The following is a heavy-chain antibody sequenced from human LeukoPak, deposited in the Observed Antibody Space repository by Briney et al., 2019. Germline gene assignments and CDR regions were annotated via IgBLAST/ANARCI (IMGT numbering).Heavy chain of an antibody. V-gene: IGHV6-1*01. J-gene: IGHJ4*02. CDR1: GDSFSSNSAP. Sequence: SQTLSLTCALSGDSFSSNSAPWNWLTQARSRGLEGLVRTYYRSKWYSDYAVSVKSRITLIPDTSQNHFSLQLNSAAPGDTAVYYCARVIAAAGTSCAYWGEGTLVTVSS. CDR2: TYYRSKWYS. D-gene: IGHD6-13*01. CDR3: ARVIAAAGTSCAY.